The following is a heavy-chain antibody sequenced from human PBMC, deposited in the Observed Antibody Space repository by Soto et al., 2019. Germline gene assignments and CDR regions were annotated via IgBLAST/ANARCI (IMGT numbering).Heavy chain of an antibody. CDR2: ISWDGGST. CDR1: GFTFDDYT. J-gene: IGHJ4*02. Sequence: EVQLVESGGVVVQPGGSLRLSCAASGFTFDDYTMHWVRQAPGKGLEWVSLISWDGGSTYYADSVKGRFTISRDNSKNSLYLQMNSLRTEDTALYYCAKERRRAAAGAFDYWGQGTLVTVSS. CDR3: AKERRRAAAGAFDY. V-gene: IGHV3-43*01. D-gene: IGHD6-25*01.